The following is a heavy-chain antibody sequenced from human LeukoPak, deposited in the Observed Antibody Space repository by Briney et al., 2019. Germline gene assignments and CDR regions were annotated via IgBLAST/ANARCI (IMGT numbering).Heavy chain of an antibody. D-gene: IGHD4-11*01. Sequence: PAGGSLRLSCAASGFTFNNYWMSWVRQAPGKGLEWVANIKQDGSEKYYVDSVKGRFTISKDNAKNSLYLQMNSLRAEDTAVYYCAREDHSNYEYWGQGTLVTVSS. CDR2: IKQDGSEK. CDR3: AREDHSNYEY. J-gene: IGHJ4*02. CDR1: GFTFNNYW. V-gene: IGHV3-7*03.